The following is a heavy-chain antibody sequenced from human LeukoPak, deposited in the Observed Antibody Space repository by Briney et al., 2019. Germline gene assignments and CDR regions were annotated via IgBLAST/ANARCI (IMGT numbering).Heavy chain of an antibody. CDR1: GGSITKGGGYYY. J-gene: IGHJ3*02. D-gene: IGHD3-10*01. CDR3: ARDRGGSGAPDAFDI. V-gene: IGHV4-31*03. Sequence: PSRTLSLTCTISGGSITKGGGYYYWNWIRQHPGKGLEWIGYIYYSGSTYYNPSLKSRISISVDSSKKQFSLRLSSVTAADTAVYYCARDRGGSGAPDAFDIWGQGIMVTVSS. CDR2: IYYSGST.